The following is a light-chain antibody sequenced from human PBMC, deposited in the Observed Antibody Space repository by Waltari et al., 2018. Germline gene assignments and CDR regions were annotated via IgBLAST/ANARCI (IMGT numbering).Light chain of an antibody. CDR2: WAS. Sequence: DIVMTQSPDSLAVSLGERATINCKSSQTVLYSSNNKNYLAWYQQKPGQPPKLLIYWASTLESGVPDRFSGSGSWTDFTPTISSLQAEDVAVYYCQQYWSTPWTFGRGTKVEIK. J-gene: IGKJ1*01. V-gene: IGKV4-1*01. CDR3: QQYWSTPWT. CDR1: QTVLYSSNNKNY.